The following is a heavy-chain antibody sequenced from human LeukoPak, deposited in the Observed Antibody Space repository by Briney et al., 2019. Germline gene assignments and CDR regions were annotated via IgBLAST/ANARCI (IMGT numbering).Heavy chain of an antibody. CDR2: ISGSGGST. V-gene: IGHV3-23*01. J-gene: IGHJ4*02. CDR1: GFTLSSYA. D-gene: IGHD4-17*01. CDR3: AKGGDGDYTGRTYFDY. Sequence: GGSLRLSCAASGFTLSSYAMSWVRQAPGKGLEWVSAISGSGGSTYYADSVKGRFTISRDNSKNTLYLQMNSLRAEDTAVYYCAKGGDGDYTGRTYFDYWGQGTLVTVSS.